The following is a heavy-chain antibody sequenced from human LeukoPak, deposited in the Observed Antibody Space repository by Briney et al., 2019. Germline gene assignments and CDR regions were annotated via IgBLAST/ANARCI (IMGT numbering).Heavy chain of an antibody. V-gene: IGHV3-48*04. D-gene: IGHD3-9*01. CDR3: ASETPLTYWIPSFDY. Sequence: GGSLRLSCAASGFTFSSYSMNWVRQAPGKGLEWVSYISSSGSTIYYADSVKGRFTISRDNAKNSLYLQMNSLRAEDTAVYYCASETPLTYWIPSFDYWGQGTLVTVSS. CDR1: GFTFSSYS. CDR2: ISSSGSTI. J-gene: IGHJ4*02.